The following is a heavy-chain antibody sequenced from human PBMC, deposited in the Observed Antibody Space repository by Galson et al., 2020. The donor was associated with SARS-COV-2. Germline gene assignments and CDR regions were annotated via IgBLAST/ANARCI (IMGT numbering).Heavy chain of an antibody. J-gene: IGHJ4*02. D-gene: IGHD6-19*01. CDR1: GFTFSSYS. Sequence: GGSLRLSCAASGFTFSSYSMNWVRQAPGKGLEWVSSISSSSSYIYYADSVKGRFTISRDNAKNSLYLQMNSLRAEDTAVYYCARDRLAVGNGFDYWGQGTLVTVSS. CDR3: ARDRLAVGNGFDY. CDR2: ISSSSSYI. V-gene: IGHV3-21*01.